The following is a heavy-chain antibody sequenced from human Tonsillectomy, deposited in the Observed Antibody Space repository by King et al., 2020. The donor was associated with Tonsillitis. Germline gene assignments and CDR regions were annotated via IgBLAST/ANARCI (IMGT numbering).Heavy chain of an antibody. V-gene: IGHV4-59*08. Sequence: VQLQESGPGLVKPSETLSLTCTVSGGSSSSYYWSWIRQPPGKGLEWIGYIYYSGSTNDNPSLKSRVTISVDTSKNQFSLKLSSVTAADTAVYYCARYDYGGDGVFDYWGQGTLVTVSS. J-gene: IGHJ4*02. D-gene: IGHD4-17*01. CDR1: GGSSSSYY. CDR2: IYYSGST. CDR3: ARYDYGGDGVFDY.